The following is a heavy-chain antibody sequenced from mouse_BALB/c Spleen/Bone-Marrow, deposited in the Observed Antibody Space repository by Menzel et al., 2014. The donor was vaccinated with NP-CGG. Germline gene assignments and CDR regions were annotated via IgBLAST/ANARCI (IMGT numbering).Heavy chain of an antibody. V-gene: IGHV1-4*01. CDR1: GYTFTTYT. D-gene: IGHD2-1*01. CDR2: INPSSGYT. Sequence: VQLQQSGAELARPGASVKMSCRASGYTFTTYTMPWVKQRPGQGLEWIGYINPSSGYTYYNQKFKDKATLTADKSSSAAYLQLSSVTSEDSAVYYCARVYGNYDAMDYWGQGTSVTVSS. J-gene: IGHJ4*01. CDR3: ARVYGNYDAMDY.